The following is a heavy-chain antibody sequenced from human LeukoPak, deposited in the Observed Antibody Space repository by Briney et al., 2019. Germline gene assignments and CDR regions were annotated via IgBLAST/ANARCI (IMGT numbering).Heavy chain of an antibody. CDR3: ARGPIGDIAARLPRTTRRGWFDP. Sequence: SENLSLTCAVYGCSFCGYYWSWIRQPPGKGLEWIGEINHSDSTNYNPSLKSRVTISVDTSKNQFSLKLSSVTAADTAVYYCARGPIGDIAARLPRTTRRGWFDPWGQGTLVTVSS. J-gene: IGHJ5*02. CDR1: GCSFCGYY. D-gene: IGHD6-6*01. V-gene: IGHV4-34*01. CDR2: INHSDST.